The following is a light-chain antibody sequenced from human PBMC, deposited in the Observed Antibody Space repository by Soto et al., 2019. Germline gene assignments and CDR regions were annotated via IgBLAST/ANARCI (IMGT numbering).Light chain of an antibody. CDR1: QGIRSA. CDR2: AAS. J-gene: IGKJ2*01. CDR3: QQSYTTPVYS. Sequence: IPVTQSPSSLSASVGDRVTITCRTSQGIRSALGWYQQKPGKVPKLLIYAASTLQSGVPSRFSGSGSGTDFTLTISSLQPEDFATYFCQQSYTTPVYSFGQGTKLEIK. V-gene: IGKV1-39*01.